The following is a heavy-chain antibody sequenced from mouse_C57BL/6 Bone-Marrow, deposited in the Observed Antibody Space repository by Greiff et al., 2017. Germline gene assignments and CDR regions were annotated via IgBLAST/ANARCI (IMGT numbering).Heavy chain of an antibody. CDR2: IYPRSGNT. CDR3: ARNDYYGSSYEGADY. J-gene: IGHJ2*01. CDR1: GYTFTSYG. V-gene: IGHV1-81*01. Sequence: QVQLQQSGAELARPGASVKLSCKASGYTFTSYGISWVKQRTGQGLEWIGEIYPRSGNTYYNEKFKGKATLTADKSSSTAYMELRSLTSEDSAVYFCARNDYYGSSYEGADYWGQGTTLTVSS. D-gene: IGHD1-1*01.